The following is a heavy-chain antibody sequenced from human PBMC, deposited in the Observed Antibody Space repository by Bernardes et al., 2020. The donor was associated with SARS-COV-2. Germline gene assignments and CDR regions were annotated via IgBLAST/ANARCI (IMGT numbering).Heavy chain of an antibody. CDR2: IDHSGRT. Sequence: SEPLSLTCAGYGASFSGHYCTWIRQSPGWGLEWIGEIDHSGRTNYNPSLRSRVTISVDTSKNQLSLKLRSVTAADTAVYFCARGGTYSDFWSNDYWGQGTLVTVS. CDR1: GASFSGHY. J-gene: IGHJ4*02. D-gene: IGHD3-3*01. CDR3: ARGGTYSDFWSNDY. V-gene: IGHV4-34*01.